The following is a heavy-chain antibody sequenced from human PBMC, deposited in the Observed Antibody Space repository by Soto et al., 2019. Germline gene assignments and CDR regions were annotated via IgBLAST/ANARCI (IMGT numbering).Heavy chain of an antibody. CDR1: GFTFDDYA. CDR2: ISWNSGSI. V-gene: IGHV3-9*01. CDR3: AKDKAYYDSSGYSPGHFDY. J-gene: IGHJ4*02. D-gene: IGHD3-22*01. Sequence: GGSLRLSCAASGFTFDDYAMHWVRQAPGKGLEWVSGISWNSGSIGYADSVKGRFTISRDNAKNSLYLQMNSLRAEDTALYYCAKDKAYYDSSGYSPGHFDYWGQGTLVTVSS.